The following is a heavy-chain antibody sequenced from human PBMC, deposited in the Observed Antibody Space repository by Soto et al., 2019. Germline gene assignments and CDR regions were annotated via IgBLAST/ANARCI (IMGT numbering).Heavy chain of an antibody. D-gene: IGHD3-22*01. CDR2: IIPIFGTA. CDR1: GGTFSSYA. Sequence: SVKVSCKASGGTFSSYAISWVRQAPGQGLEWMGGIIPIFGTANYAQKFQGRVTITADESTSTAYMELSSLRSEDTAVYYCARDTSVVVVTTFDYWGQGTLVTVSS. J-gene: IGHJ4*02. V-gene: IGHV1-69*13. CDR3: ARDTSVVVVTTFDY.